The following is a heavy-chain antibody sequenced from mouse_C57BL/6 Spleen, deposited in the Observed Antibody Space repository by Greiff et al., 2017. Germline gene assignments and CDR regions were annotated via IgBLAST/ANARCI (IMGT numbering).Heavy chain of an antibody. J-gene: IGHJ4*01. V-gene: IGHV1-5*01. D-gene: IGHD1-1*01. Sequence: VQLQQSGTVLARPGASVKMSCKTSGYTFTSYWMHWVKQRPGPGLEWIGAIYPGNSDTSYNQKFKGKAKLTAVTSASTAYMELSSLTNEDSAVYYCTRWDGSSYDYAMDYWGQGTSVTVSS. CDR3: TRWDGSSYDYAMDY. CDR1: GYTFTSYW. CDR2: IYPGNSDT.